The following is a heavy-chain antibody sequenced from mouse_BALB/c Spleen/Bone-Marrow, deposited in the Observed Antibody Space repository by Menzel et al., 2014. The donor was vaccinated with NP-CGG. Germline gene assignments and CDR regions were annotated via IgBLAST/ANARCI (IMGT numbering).Heavy chain of an antibody. V-gene: IGHV7-3*02. Sequence: EVKLVESGGALVQPGGSLRLSCAPSGFTFTDYYMNWVRQPPGKALEWLGFIRNKTNGYTTEYGASVKGRFTISRDNSQSILYLQMNTLRAEDSATYYCARDKGRVFFDYWGQGTTLTVSS. CDR1: GFTFTDYY. CDR3: ARDKGRVFFDY. J-gene: IGHJ2*01. CDR2: IRNKTNGYTT.